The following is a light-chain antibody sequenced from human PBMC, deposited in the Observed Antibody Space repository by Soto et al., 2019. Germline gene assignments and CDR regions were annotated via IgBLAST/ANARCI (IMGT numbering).Light chain of an antibody. CDR2: KVY. Sequence: VLTQSTLSLPVTLGQPASISCRSNQILVHSDGIAYFSWFQQRPGRSPRRLIYKVYNRDSGVPARFSGSGSGTDFALKISRVEAEDVGVYYCMQGTHWPITFGQGTRLEI. J-gene: IGKJ5*01. V-gene: IGKV2-30*02. CDR3: MQGTHWPIT. CDR1: QILVHSDGIAY.